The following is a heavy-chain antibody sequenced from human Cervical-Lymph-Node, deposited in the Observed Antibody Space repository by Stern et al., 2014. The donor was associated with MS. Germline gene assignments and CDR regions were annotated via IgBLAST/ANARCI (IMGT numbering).Heavy chain of an antibody. CDR1: GDTFSTHA. D-gene: IGHD2-15*01. CDR2: TIPLLDTT. CDR3: AREKSDCSGGSCFSSLDY. Sequence: VQLVQSGAEVKKPGSSVRVSCKSSGDTFSTHAISWVRQAPGQGLERMGRTIPLLDTTDYAQKFQGRLTIDADESTNTAYMELRSLTPDDTAVYYCAREKSDCSGGSCFSSLDYWGQGTLVTVSS. V-gene: IGHV1-69*11. J-gene: IGHJ4*02.